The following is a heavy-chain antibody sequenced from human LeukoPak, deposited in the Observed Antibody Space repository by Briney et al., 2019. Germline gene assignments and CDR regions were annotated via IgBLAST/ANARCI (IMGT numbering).Heavy chain of an antibody. J-gene: IGHJ4*02. CDR1: GYTFTSYG. Sequence: ASVKVSCKASGYTFTSYGIGWVRQAPGQGLEWMGWISAYNGNTNYAQKLQGRVTMTTDTSTSTAYMELRSLRSDDTAVYYCARDLPGYCSGGSCYSSDYWGQGTLVTVSS. D-gene: IGHD2-15*01. CDR2: ISAYNGNT. V-gene: IGHV1-18*01. CDR3: ARDLPGYCSGGSCYSSDY.